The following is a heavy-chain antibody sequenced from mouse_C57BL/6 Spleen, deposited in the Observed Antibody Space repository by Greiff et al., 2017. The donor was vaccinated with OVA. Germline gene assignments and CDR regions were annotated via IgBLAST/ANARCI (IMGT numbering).Heavy chain of an antibody. Sequence: QVQLQQSGAELVKPGASVKMSCKASGYTFTSYWITWVKQRPGQGLEWIGDIYPGSGSTNYNEKFKGKATLTVDKSSSTAYMQLSSLTSEDSAVYYCARGITTFDYWGQGTTPTVSS. J-gene: IGHJ2*01. D-gene: IGHD2-4*01. CDR1: GYTFTSYW. V-gene: IGHV1-55*01. CDR2: IYPGSGST. CDR3: ARGITTFDY.